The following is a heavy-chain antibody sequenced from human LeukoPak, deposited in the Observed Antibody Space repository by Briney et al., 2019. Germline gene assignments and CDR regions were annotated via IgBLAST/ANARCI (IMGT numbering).Heavy chain of an antibody. CDR2: IYYSGST. D-gene: IGHD6-13*01. J-gene: IGHJ4*02. CDR3: ARAPPIAADGGVDS. V-gene: IGHV4-59*01. CDR1: GGSISSYY. Sequence: SETLSLTCTVSGGSISSYYWSWIRQPPGKGLEWIGYIYYSGSTNYNPSLKSRVTISVDTSKNQFSLKLSSVTAADTAVYYCARAPPIAADGGVDSWGQGTLVTVSS.